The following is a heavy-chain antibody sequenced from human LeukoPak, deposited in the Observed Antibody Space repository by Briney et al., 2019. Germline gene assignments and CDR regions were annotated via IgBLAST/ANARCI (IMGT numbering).Heavy chain of an antibody. J-gene: IGHJ5*02. V-gene: IGHV4-39*07. CDR3: ARAGVQNWFDP. CDR2: IYHSGST. Sequence: PSETLSLTCTVSGDSISTSKSYWGWIRQPPLKGLEWIGSIYHSGSTYYNPSLKSRVTISVDTSKNQFSLKLSSVTAADTAVYYCARAGVQNWFDPWGQGTLVTVSS. D-gene: IGHD1-1*01. CDR1: GDSISTSKSY.